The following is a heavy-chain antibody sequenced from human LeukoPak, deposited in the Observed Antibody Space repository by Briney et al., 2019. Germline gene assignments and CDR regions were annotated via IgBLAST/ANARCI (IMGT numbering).Heavy chain of an antibody. CDR2: ISPDGSST. CDR3: AGHHQAYSRTY. V-gene: IGHV3-74*01. Sequence: GGSLRLSCAASGFTFSSYWMHWVRQAPGKGLVWVSRISPDGSSTTYADSAKGRFTISRDNAKDTLYLQMNSLRAEDTGVYYCAGHHQAYSRTYWGQGTLVTVSS. D-gene: IGHD6-13*01. CDR1: GFTFSSYW. J-gene: IGHJ4*02.